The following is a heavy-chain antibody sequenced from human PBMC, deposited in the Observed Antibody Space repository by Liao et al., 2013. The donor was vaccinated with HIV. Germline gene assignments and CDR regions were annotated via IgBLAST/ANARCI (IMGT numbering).Heavy chain of an antibody. V-gene: IGHV4-59*01. CDR1: GDSISSDF. CDR2: ISHSGFS. Sequence: QVQLQQWGAGLLKPSETLSLTCTVSGDSISSDFWGWIRQPPGKGLEWIGHISHSGFSNNNPSLKSRVTISIDQSNNEFSLDLSSVTAADTAVYYCGRLGQPSGDVYTGGYYYMDVWGKGTTVTVSS. CDR3: GRLGQPSGDVYTGGYYYMDV. J-gene: IGHJ6*03. D-gene: IGHD1/OR15-1a*01.